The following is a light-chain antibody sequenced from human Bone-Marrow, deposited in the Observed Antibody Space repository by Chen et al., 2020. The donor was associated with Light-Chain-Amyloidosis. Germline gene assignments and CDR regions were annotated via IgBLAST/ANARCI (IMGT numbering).Light chain of an antibody. J-gene: IGLJ1*01. CDR3: SSYTSSVSYV. Sequence: HSALTQPASVSGSPGQSITIPCNGTSSDVGGYNHVSWYQHHPGKAPKLMIYEVSNRPSGISNRFSGSKSGNTASLSISGLQAEDEADYYCSSYTSSVSYVFGSGTKVTVL. CDR2: EVS. V-gene: IGLV2-14*01. CDR1: SSDVGGYNH.